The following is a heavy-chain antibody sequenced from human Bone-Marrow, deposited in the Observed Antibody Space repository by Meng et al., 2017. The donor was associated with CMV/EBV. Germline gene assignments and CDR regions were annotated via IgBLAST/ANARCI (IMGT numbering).Heavy chain of an antibody. Sequence: SETLSLTCTVSGDSISRYYWSWIRQPPGKGLEWIGYIYYSGSTNYNPSLKSRVTISVDTSKNQFSLKLSSVTAADTAVYYCARGAVAGWFDPWGQGTLVTVSS. CDR1: GDSISRYY. CDR2: IYYSGST. V-gene: IGHV4-59*01. J-gene: IGHJ5*02. D-gene: IGHD2-15*01. CDR3: ARGAVAGWFDP.